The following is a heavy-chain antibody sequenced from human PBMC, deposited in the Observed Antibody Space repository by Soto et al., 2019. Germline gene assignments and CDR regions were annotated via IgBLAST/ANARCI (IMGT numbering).Heavy chain of an antibody. CDR3: ARALPEIRMMEGGSFDP. Sequence: ASVKVSCKASAYTFTDYYIHWVRQAPGQGLEWMGWINPNSGGSYFAQKFLGRVTMTRDTSITTAYMELSRLRSDDTAVYYCARALPEIRMMEGGSFDPWGQGTVVTV. CDR1: AYTFTDYY. J-gene: IGHJ5*02. CDR2: INPNSGGS. D-gene: IGHD1-1*01. V-gene: IGHV1-2*02.